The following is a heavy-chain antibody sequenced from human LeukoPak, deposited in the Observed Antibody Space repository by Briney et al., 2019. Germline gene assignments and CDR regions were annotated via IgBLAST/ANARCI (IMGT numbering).Heavy chain of an antibody. J-gene: IGHJ3*02. V-gene: IGHV3-23*01. Sequence: QPGGSLRLSCAASGFTFSSYSMNWVRQAPGKGLEWVSAISGSGGSTYYADSVKGRFTISRDNSKNTLYLQMNSLRAEDTAVYYCANFPNEYSYPSGSPIWGQGTMVTVSS. CDR3: ANFPNEYSYPSGSPI. CDR1: GFTFSSYS. D-gene: IGHD3-10*01. CDR2: ISGSGGST.